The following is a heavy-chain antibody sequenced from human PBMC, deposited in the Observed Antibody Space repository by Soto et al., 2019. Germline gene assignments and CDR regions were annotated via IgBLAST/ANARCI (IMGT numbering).Heavy chain of an antibody. CDR1: GGTFSSYT. V-gene: IGHV1-69*02. J-gene: IGHJ6*02. Sequence: QVQLVQSGAEVKKPGSSVKVSCKSSGGTFSSYTISWVRQAPGQGLEWMGRIIPILGVTNYAQKFQGRVTITAAESTSXXYXDXXSLTAEDTAVYYYARAGQVAVVTTSLAYYYAGMDAWGQGTTVTVSS. CDR2: IIPILGVT. D-gene: IGHD2-15*01. CDR3: ARAGQVAVVTTSLAYYYAGMDA.